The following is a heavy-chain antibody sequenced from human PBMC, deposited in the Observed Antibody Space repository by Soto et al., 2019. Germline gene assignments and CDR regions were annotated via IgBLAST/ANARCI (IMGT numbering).Heavy chain of an antibody. J-gene: IGHJ4*02. CDR2: ISSSSSAI. CDR3: ARDHSSGWLLIDY. V-gene: IGHV3-48*02. D-gene: IGHD6-19*01. Sequence: SLRLSCAASGFTFSSYSMNWVRQAPGKGLEWVSYISSSSSAIYYADSVKGRFTISRDNAKNSLYLQMNSLRDEDTAVYYCARDHSSGWLLIDYWGQGTLVTVSS. CDR1: GFTFSSYS.